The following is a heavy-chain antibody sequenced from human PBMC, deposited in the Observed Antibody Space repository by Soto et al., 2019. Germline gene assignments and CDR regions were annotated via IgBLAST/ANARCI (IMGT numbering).Heavy chain of an antibody. CDR3: AKGDSDREQWLVPLYYYYYGMDV. V-gene: IGHV3-23*01. D-gene: IGHD6-19*01. CDR1: GFTFSSYA. Sequence: PGGSLRLSCAASGFTFSSYAMSWVRQAPGKGLEWVTAIIVSGGSTYYADFVKGRFTISRDNSKNTLYLQMNSLRAEDTAVYYCAKGDSDREQWLVPLYYYYYGMDVWGQGTTVTVSS. J-gene: IGHJ6*02. CDR2: IIVSGGST.